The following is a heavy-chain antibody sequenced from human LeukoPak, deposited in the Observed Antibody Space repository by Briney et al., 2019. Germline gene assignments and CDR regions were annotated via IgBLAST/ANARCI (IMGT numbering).Heavy chain of an antibody. CDR2: ISGSGGST. Sequence: GGSLRLSCAASGFTFSSYAMSWVRQAPGKGLEWVSAISGSGGSTYYADSVKGRFTISRDNPKNTLYLQMNSLRDDDTAVYYCARDRAAAGYDAFDIWGQGTMVTVSS. CDR3: ARDRAAAGYDAFDI. D-gene: IGHD6-13*01. J-gene: IGHJ3*02. V-gene: IGHV3-23*01. CDR1: GFTFSSYA.